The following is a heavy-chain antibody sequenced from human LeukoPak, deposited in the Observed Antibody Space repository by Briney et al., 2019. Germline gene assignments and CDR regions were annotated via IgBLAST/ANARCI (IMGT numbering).Heavy chain of an antibody. V-gene: IGHV4-59*08. J-gene: IGHJ3*02. D-gene: IGHD1-26*01. Sequence: SETLSLTCTVSGGSISSYYWSWIRQPPGKGLEWIGYIYYSGSTNYNPSLESRVTISVDTSKNQFSLKLSSVTAADTAVYYCATRGSYSAFDIWGQGTMVTVSS. CDR2: IYYSGST. CDR3: ATRGSYSAFDI. CDR1: GGSISSYY.